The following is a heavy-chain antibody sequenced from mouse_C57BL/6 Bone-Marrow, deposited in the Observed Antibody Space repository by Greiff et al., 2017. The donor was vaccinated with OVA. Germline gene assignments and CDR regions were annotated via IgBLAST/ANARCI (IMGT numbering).Heavy chain of an antibody. CDR1: GYTFTSYW. Sequence: QVQLQQPGAELVMPGASVKLSCKASGYTFTSYWMHWVKQRPGQGLEWIGEIDPSDSYTNYNQKFKGKSTLTVDKSSSTAYMQLSSLTSKNSAVYYCARVTVAPYYFDYWGQGTTLTDSS. V-gene: IGHV1-69*01. CDR2: IDPSDSYT. D-gene: IGHD1-1*01. CDR3: ARVTVAPYYFDY. J-gene: IGHJ2*01.